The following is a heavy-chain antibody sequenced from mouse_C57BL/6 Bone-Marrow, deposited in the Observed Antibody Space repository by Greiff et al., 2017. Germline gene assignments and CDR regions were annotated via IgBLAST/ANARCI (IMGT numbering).Heavy chain of an antibody. J-gene: IGHJ2*01. CDR1: GYSFTGYY. V-gene: IGHV1-42*01. CDR2: INPSTGGT. Sequence: VQLKESGPELVKPGASVKISCKASGYSFTGYYMNWVKQSPEKSLEWIGEINPSTGGTTYNQKFKAKATLTVDKSSSTAYMQLKSLTSEDSAVYYCAREGYGYYYFDYWGQGTTLTVSS. D-gene: IGHD2-2*01. CDR3: AREGYGYYYFDY.